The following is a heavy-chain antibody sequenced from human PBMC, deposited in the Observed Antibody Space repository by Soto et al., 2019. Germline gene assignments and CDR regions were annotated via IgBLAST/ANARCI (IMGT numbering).Heavy chain of an antibody. D-gene: IGHD6-19*01. J-gene: IGHJ6*02. CDR1: GFTFSSYA. Sequence: PGGSLRLSCAASGFTFSSYAMSWVRQAPGKGLEWVSAISGSGGSTYYADSVKGRFTISRDNSKNTLYLQMNSLRAEDTAVYYCAKMVGQSSGWLVRKAYYYYGMDVWGQGTTVTVSS. V-gene: IGHV3-23*01. CDR2: ISGSGGST. CDR3: AKMVGQSSGWLVRKAYYYYGMDV.